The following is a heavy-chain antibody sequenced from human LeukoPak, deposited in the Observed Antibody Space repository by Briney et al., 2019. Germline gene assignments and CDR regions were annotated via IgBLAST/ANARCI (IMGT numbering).Heavy chain of an antibody. D-gene: IGHD2-2*01. CDR1: GYTFTSYY. CDR3: ARDIVVVPAATEDYYYYGMDV. Sequence: ASVKVSRKASGYTFTSYYMHWVRQAPGQGLEWMGIINPSGGSTSYAQKFQGRVTMTRDTSTSTVYMELSSLRSEDTAVYYCARDIVVVPAATEDYYYYGMDVWGKGTTVTVSS. V-gene: IGHV1-46*01. J-gene: IGHJ6*04. CDR2: INPSGGST.